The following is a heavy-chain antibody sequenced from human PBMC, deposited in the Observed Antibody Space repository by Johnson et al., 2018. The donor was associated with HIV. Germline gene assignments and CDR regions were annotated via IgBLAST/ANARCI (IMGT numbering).Heavy chain of an antibody. V-gene: IGHV3-30*03. CDR1: GFTVSSNY. CDR2: ISYDGSNK. CDR3: ARDLGPDGAFDI. J-gene: IGHJ3*02. Sequence: QVQLVESGGGLIQPGGSLRLSCAASGFTVSSNYMSWVRQAPGKGLEWVAVISYDGSNKYYADSVKGRFTISRDNSKNTLYLQMNSLRAEDTAVYYCARDLGPDGAFDIWGQGTMVTVSS. D-gene: IGHD5-24*01.